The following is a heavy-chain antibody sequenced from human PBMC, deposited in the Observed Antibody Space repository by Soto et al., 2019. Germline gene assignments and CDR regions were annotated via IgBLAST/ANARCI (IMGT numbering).Heavy chain of an antibody. Sequence: GASVKVSCKASGGTFSSYAISWVRQAPGQGLEWMGGIIPIFGTANYAQKFQGRVTITADESTSTAYMELSSLRSEDTAVYYCARERARGRRPLPHGAFDIWGQGTMVTVSS. CDR1: GGTFSSYA. CDR3: ARERARGRRPLPHGAFDI. CDR2: IIPIFGTA. J-gene: IGHJ3*02. V-gene: IGHV1-69*13.